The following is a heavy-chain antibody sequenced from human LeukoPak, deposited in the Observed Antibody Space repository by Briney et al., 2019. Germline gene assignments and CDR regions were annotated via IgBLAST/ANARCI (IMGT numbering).Heavy chain of an antibody. D-gene: IGHD3-3*01. CDR3: ARGTVFGNY. CDR1: GFTFSSFW. Sequence: PGGSLRLSCEASGFTFSSFWMTWLRQAPGKGLEWVANIKQDGGEENYMDSVKGRFTISRDNAKNSVYLQMSSLRAEDTAVYYCARGTVFGNYWGQGTLVTVSS. V-gene: IGHV3-7*01. CDR2: IKQDGGEE. J-gene: IGHJ4*02.